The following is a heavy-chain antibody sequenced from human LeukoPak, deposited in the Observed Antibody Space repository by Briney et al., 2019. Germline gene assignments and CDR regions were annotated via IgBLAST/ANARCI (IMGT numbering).Heavy chain of an antibody. D-gene: IGHD6-13*01. J-gene: IGHJ4*02. Sequence: GGSLRLSCAASEFSVGSNYMTWVRQAPGKGLEWVSLIYSGGSTYYADSVKGRFTISRDNSKNTLYLQTNSLRAEDTAVYYCAKSRIAAADPFDYWGQGTLVTVSS. CDR2: IYSGGST. V-gene: IGHV3-66*01. CDR3: AKSRIAAADPFDY. CDR1: EFSVGSNY.